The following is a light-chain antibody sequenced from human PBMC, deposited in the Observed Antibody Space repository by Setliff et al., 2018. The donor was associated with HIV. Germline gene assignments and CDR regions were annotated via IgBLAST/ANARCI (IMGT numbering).Light chain of an antibody. Sequence: QSVLTQPASVSGSPGQSITISCTGTSNDVGGYSYVSWYQQHPGKAPKLIIYEVTNRPSGVSNRFSGSKSGNTASLTISGLQAEDEADYYCSSYTSSNTSYVFGAGTKVTVL. CDR2: EVT. CDR3: SSYTSSNTSYV. J-gene: IGLJ1*01. V-gene: IGLV2-14*01. CDR1: SNDVGGYSY.